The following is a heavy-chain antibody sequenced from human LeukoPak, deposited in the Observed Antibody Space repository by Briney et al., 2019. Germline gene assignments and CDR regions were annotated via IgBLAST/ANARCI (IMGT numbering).Heavy chain of an antibody. CDR3: SRESGPFCPFGH. V-gene: IGHV4-4*02. Sequence: SETLSLTCGVSGCSITTTNYWSWVRQPPGGGLEWIGEISLAGRTPYNPSLKSRVNISIDESKNHLYLNLASVTAADTAVYYCSRESGPFCPFGHWGQGTLVAVTS. CDR2: ISLAGRT. CDR1: GCSITTTNY. J-gene: IGHJ4*02. D-gene: IGHD1-26*01.